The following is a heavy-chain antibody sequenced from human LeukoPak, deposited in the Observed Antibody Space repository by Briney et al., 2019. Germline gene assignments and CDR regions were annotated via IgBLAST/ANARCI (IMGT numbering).Heavy chain of an antibody. Sequence: GGSLRLSCAASGFTFNNYAMSWVRQTPGKGLEWVSALSGSGSSTYYADSVKGRFTISRDNSKNTLYLQMNSLRAEDSAVYYCAKPYYESPAWGKGTLVTVSS. CDR3: AKPYYESPA. CDR1: GFTFNNYA. D-gene: IGHD3-22*01. V-gene: IGHV3-23*01. CDR2: LSGSGSST. J-gene: IGHJ4*02.